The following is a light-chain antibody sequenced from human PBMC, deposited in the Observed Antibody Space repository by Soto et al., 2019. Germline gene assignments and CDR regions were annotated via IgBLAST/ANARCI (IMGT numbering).Light chain of an antibody. CDR1: SSNIGRNT. CDR2: NNY. V-gene: IGLV1-44*01. J-gene: IGLJ2*01. Sequence: QSVLTQPPSASGTLGQRVTISCAGSSSNIGRNTVNWYHQLPGAAPKLLIYNNYQRPSGVPDRFSGSKSGTSASLAISGLQSEDEADYYCAAWDDSLNGHVVFGGGTKLTVL. CDR3: AAWDDSLNGHVV.